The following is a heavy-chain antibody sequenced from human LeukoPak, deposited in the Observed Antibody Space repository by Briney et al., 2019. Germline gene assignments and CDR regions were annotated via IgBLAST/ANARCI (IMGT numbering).Heavy chain of an antibody. CDR3: ARESDDSSAWFDP. V-gene: IGHV1-46*04. D-gene: IGHD3-22*01. J-gene: IGHJ5*02. Sequence: ASLKVSCKASGYTFTSYYMHWVRQAPGQGLESIGIINPSGGSTSYAQKLQGRVTMTRDTSTSTVYMELSSLRSEDTAVYYCARESDDSSAWFDPWGQGTLVTVSS. CDR1: GYTFTSYY. CDR2: INPSGGST.